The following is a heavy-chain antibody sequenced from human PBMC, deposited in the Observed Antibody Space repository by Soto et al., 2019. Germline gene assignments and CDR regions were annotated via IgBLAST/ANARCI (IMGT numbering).Heavy chain of an antibody. CDR1: EFTFSSYW. J-gene: IGHJ5*02. Sequence: EVQLVESGGGLVQPGGSLRLSCAASEFTFSSYWMSWVRQAPGKGLEWVANIKQDGSEKHYVDPVKGRFTISRDNAKNSLHLQMNSLRVEDTAVYYCARDGPPYCPTSGWFGPWGQGTLVTVSS. D-gene: IGHD2-15*01. CDR3: ARDGPPYCPTSGWFGP. V-gene: IGHV3-7*01. CDR2: IKQDGSEK.